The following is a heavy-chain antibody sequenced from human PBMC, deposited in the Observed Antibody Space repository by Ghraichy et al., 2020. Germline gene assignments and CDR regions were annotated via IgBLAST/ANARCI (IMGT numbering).Heavy chain of an antibody. V-gene: IGHV3-48*02. CDR1: GFTFSYYS. D-gene: IGHD2-2*01. CDR3: ARVVVPAASFYVYYMDV. Sequence: GGSLRLSCAASGFTFSYYSMNWVRQAPGKGLEWVSYISSSSTTIYYADSVKGRFTVSRDNAKNSLYLQMNSLRDEDTAVYYCARVVVPAASFYVYYMDVWGKGTTVTVAS. CDR2: ISSSSTTI. J-gene: IGHJ6*03.